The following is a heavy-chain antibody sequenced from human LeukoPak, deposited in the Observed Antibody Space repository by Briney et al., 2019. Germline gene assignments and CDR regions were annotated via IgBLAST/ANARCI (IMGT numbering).Heavy chain of an antibody. Sequence: PGGSLRLSCAASGFTFDDYAMNWVRQAAGKGLEWVSAISDSGDNTYYADPVKGRFTISRDDSKNTLYLQMSSLRAEDTAVYYCAKAENYYLSGTYRRDFDYWGQGTLVTVSS. J-gene: IGHJ4*02. V-gene: IGHV3-23*01. CDR2: ISDSGDNT. CDR1: GFTFDDYA. CDR3: AKAENYYLSGTYRRDFDY. D-gene: IGHD3-10*01.